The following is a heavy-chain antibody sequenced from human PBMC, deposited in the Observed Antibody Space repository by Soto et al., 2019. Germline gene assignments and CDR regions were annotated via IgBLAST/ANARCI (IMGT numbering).Heavy chain of an antibody. CDR1: GFTFSSYA. CDR3: AGGGAAAGTADWFDP. J-gene: IGHJ5*02. Sequence: QVQLVESGGGVVQPGRSLRLSCAASGFTFSSYAMHWVRQAPGKGLEWVAVISYDGSNKYYADSVKGRFTISRDNSKNTLYLQMNSLRAEDAAVYYCAGGGAAAGTADWFDPWGQGTLVTVSS. D-gene: IGHD6-13*01. V-gene: IGHV3-30-3*01. CDR2: ISYDGSNK.